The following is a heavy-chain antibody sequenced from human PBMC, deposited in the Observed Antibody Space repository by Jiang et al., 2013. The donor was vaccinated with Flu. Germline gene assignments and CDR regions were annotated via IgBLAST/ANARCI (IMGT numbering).Heavy chain of an antibody. Sequence: SGAEVKKPGASVKVSCKASGYTFNTYDISWVRQAPGQGLEWMGWISGNNAKTHYVEKFHGRVTLTTDTSTGTVYMELRSLTSDDTAVYYCARDRWAYYDSQGYDSWGQGTLVTVSS. CDR1: GYTFNTYD. CDR2: ISGNNAKT. D-gene: IGHD3-22*01. V-gene: IGHV1-18*01. CDR3: ARDRWAYYDSQGYDS. J-gene: IGHJ4*02.